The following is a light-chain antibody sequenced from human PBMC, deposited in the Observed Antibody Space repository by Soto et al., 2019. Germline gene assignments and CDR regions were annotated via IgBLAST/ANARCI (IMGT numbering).Light chain of an antibody. CDR2: GAS. CDR3: QHYGSSPRT. J-gene: IGKJ2*01. Sequence: EIVLTQSPGTLSLSPGERATLSCRASQSVSSSHLAWYQQKPGQAPRLFMYGASNRATGIPDRFSGSGSGKDFTLSISRLEPEDFAVYYCQHYGSSPRTFGHGTKLEIK. V-gene: IGKV3-20*01. CDR1: QSVSSSH.